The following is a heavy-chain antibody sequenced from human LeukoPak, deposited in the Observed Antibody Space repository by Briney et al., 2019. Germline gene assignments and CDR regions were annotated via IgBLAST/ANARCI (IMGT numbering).Heavy chain of an antibody. Sequence: GASVKVSCKASGYTFTSYDINWVRQATGQGLEWMGWMNPNSGNTGYAQKFQGRVTMTRNTSISTSYMELSSLRSEDTAVYYCARGITMVRDQSDYWGQGTPVTVSS. D-gene: IGHD3-10*01. CDR1: GYTFTSYD. V-gene: IGHV1-8*01. CDR3: ARGITMVRDQSDY. J-gene: IGHJ4*02. CDR2: MNPNSGNT.